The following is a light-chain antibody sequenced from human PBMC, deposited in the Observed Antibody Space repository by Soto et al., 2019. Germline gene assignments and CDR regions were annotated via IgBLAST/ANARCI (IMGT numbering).Light chain of an antibody. CDR2: DVN. Sequence: QSVLTQPRSVSGSPGQSVTISCAGTSSYVGAYKYVSWFQQHPGKAPKVIIYDVNKRPSGVPDRFSGSKSGNTASLTISGLQADDEADYFCCSSAPESTYVFGNGTKVT. V-gene: IGLV2-11*01. CDR3: CSSAPESTYV. J-gene: IGLJ1*01. CDR1: SSYVGAYKY.